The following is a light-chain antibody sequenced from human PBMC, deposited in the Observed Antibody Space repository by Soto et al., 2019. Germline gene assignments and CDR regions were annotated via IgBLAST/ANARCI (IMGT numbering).Light chain of an antibody. CDR2: DNY. Sequence: QLVLAQPPSISAAPGQKVTISCSGSSSNIGGNYVSWYQHVPRTAPKLLIYDNYKRASGSPDRFSASNSGTSATLGITGLQTGDEADYYCGTWDSSLDTVVFGGGTKLTVL. CDR1: SSNIGGNY. CDR3: GTWDSSLDTVV. J-gene: IGLJ2*01. V-gene: IGLV1-51*01.